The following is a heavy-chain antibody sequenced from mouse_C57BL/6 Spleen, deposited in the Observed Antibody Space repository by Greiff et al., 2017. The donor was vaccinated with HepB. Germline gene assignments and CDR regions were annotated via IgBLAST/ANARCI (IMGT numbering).Heavy chain of an antibody. CDR2: ISSGSSTI. V-gene: IGHV5-17*01. Sequence: EVQLMESGGGLVKPGGSLKLSCAASGFTFSDYGMHWVRQAPEKGLEWVAYISSGSSTIYYADTVKGRFTISRDNAKNTLFLQMTSLRSEDTAMYYCARQYDHWYFDVWGTGTTVTVSS. CDR3: ARQYDHWYFDV. CDR1: GFTFSDYG. J-gene: IGHJ1*03. D-gene: IGHD2-10*02.